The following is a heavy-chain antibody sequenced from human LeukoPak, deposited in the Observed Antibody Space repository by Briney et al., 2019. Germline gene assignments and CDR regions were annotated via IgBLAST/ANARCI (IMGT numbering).Heavy chain of an antibody. CDR2: ISYDGSNK. CDR1: GFTFSSYG. J-gene: IGHJ4*02. Sequence: GGSLRLSCAASGFTFSSYGMHWVRQAPGKGLEWVAVISYDGSNKYYADSVKGRSTISRDNSKNTLYLQMNSLRAEDTAVYYCAKDPVHSSSWQYYFDYWGQGTLVTVSS. D-gene: IGHD6-13*01. V-gene: IGHV3-30*18. CDR3: AKDPVHSSSWQYYFDY.